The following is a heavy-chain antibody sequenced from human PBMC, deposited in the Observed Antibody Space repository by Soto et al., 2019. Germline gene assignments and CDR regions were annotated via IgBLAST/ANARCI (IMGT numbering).Heavy chain of an antibody. V-gene: IGHV3-23*01. D-gene: IGHD2-15*01. CDR2: ISARGDHT. CDR3: AKPGYCSADACSNWFDP. CDR1: GFTFSTYV. Sequence: PGGSLRLSCAASGFTFSTYVMNWVRQAPGKGLEWISAISARGDHTWYADSVKGRFTISRDNSKTTLYLQMNSLRSEDTAVYYCAKPGYCSADACSNWFDPWGQGTLVTVSS. J-gene: IGHJ5*02.